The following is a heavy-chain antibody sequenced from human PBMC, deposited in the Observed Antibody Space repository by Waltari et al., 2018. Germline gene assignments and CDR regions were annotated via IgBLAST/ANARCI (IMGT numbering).Heavy chain of an antibody. V-gene: IGHV4-59*01. D-gene: IGHD5-18*01. J-gene: IGHJ5*02. CDR1: GGSISSYY. Sequence: QVQLQESGPGLVKPSETLSLTCTVSGGSISSYYWSWIRQPPGKGLEWIGYIYYSGSTTYNPSLKSRVTISVDTSKNQFSLKLSSVTAADTAVYYCARFRAHSYGFWEGYNWFDPWGQGALVTVSS. CDR2: IYYSGST. CDR3: ARFRAHSYGFWEGYNWFDP.